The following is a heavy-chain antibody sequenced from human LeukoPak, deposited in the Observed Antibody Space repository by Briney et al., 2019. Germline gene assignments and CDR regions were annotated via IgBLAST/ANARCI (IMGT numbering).Heavy chain of an antibody. J-gene: IGHJ4*02. V-gene: IGHV1-69*04. CDR3: AGDYYGSSAPLRD. CDR1: GGTFSSYA. D-gene: IGHD3-22*01. Sequence: VASVKVSCKASGGTFSSYAISWVRQAPGQGLEWMGRIIPILGIANYAQKFQGRVTITADKSTSTAYMELSSLRSEDTAVYYCAGDYYGSSAPLRDWGQGTLVTVSS. CDR2: IIPILGIA.